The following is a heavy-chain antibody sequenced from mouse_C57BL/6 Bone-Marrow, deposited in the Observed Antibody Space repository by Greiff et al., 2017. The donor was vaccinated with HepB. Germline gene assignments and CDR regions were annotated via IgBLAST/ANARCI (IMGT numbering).Heavy chain of an antibody. CDR3: ARSGVVPYSAMDY. Sequence: QVQLQQPGAELVKPGASVKLSCKASGYTFTRYWMQWVKQRPGQGLEWIGEIDPSDSYTNYNQKFKGKATLTVETSSSTAYMQLSSLTSEDSAVYYCARSGVVPYSAMDYWGQGTSVTVSS. CDR1: GYTFTRYW. V-gene: IGHV1-50*01. D-gene: IGHD1-1*01. CDR2: IDPSDSYT. J-gene: IGHJ4*01.